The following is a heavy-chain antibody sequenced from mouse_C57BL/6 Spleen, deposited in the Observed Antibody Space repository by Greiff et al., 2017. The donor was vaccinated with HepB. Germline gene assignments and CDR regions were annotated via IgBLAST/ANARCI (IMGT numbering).Heavy chain of an antibody. CDR2: ISSGSSTI. D-gene: IGHD2-3*01. CDR1: GFTFSDYG. Sequence: EVKLVESGGGLVKPGGFLKLSCAASGFTFSDYGMHWVRQAPEKGLEWVAYISSGSSTIYYADTVKGRFTISRDNAKNTLFLQMTSLRSEDTAMYYCARGVYDGYLYFDYWGQGTTLTVSS. J-gene: IGHJ2*01. V-gene: IGHV5-17*01. CDR3: ARGVYDGYLYFDY.